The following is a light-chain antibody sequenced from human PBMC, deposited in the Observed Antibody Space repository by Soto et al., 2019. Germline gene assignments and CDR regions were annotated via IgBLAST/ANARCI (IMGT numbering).Light chain of an antibody. V-gene: IGLV2-11*01. J-gene: IGLJ1*01. CDR2: DVI. Sequence: QSALTQPRSVSGSPGRSVTISCTGTSSDIGHYNYVSWYQQHPGKAPKLMIYDVIKRPSGVPDRFSGSKSGNTASLTIYGLQAEDEADYYCCSYAGGYTHVFGTGTKVTVL. CDR1: SSDIGHYNY. CDR3: CSYAGGYTHV.